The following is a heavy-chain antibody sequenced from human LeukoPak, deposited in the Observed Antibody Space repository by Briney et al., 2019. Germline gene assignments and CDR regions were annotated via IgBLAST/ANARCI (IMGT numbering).Heavy chain of an antibody. CDR1: GYTFTSYY. CDR2: INPSGGST. Sequence: ASVKVSCKASGYTFTSYYMHWVRQAPGQGLEWMGIINPSGGSTSYAQKFQGRVTMTRDMSTSTVYMELSSLRSEDTAVYYCARAWGTWGAFDIWGQGTMATVSS. D-gene: IGHD7-27*01. J-gene: IGHJ3*02. CDR3: ARAWGTWGAFDI. V-gene: IGHV1-46*01.